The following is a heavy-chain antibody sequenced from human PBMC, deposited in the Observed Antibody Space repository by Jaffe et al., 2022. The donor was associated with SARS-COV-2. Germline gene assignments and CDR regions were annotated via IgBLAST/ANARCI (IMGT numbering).Heavy chain of an antibody. J-gene: IGHJ4*02. CDR3: ASLKRRVGEAHIDY. Sequence: QVQLQESGPGLVKPSETLSLTCTVSGYSISSGYYWGWIRQPPGKGLEWIGSIYHSGSTYYNPSLKSRVTISVDTSKNQFSLKLSSVTAADTAVYYCASLKRRVGEAHIDYWGQGTLVTVSS. D-gene: IGHD3-10*01. V-gene: IGHV4-38-2*02. CDR1: GYSISSGYY. CDR2: IYHSGST.